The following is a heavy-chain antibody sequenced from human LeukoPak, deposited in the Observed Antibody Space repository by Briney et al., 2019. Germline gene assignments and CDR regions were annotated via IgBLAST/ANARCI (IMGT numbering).Heavy chain of an antibody. CDR3: AKTSYTLIVVGVDY. V-gene: IGHV3-23*01. CDR2: ISGSGGST. CDR1: GFTFSSYA. Sequence: GGSLRLSCVASGFTFSSYAMAWFRQAPGKGLEWVSAISGSGGSTYYADSVKGRFTISRDNSKNTLYLQMNSLRAEDTAVYYCAKTSYTLIVVGVDYWGQGTLVTVSS. D-gene: IGHD3-22*01. J-gene: IGHJ4*02.